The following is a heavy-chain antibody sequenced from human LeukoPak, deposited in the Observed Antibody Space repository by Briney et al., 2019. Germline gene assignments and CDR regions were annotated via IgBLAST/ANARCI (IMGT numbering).Heavy chain of an antibody. CDR2: INPSGGST. Sequence: ASVNVSCKASGYTFTSYYMHWVRQAPGQGLEWMGIINPSGGSTSYAQKFQGRVTMTRDTSTSTVYMELSSLRSEDTAVYYCARALNRQLASILYYYYYGMDVWGQGTTVTVSS. CDR3: ARALNRQLASILYYYYYGMDV. V-gene: IGHV1-46*01. CDR1: GYTFTSYY. J-gene: IGHJ6*02. D-gene: IGHD6-13*01.